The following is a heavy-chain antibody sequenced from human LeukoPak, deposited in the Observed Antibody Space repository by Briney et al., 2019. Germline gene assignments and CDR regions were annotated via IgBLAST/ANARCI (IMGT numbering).Heavy chain of an antibody. D-gene: IGHD3-10*01. J-gene: IGHJ5*02. CDR3: ARQRKTYYYGSGSYTSNWFDP. CDR2: IYPGDSDT. Sequence: GESLKISCKGSGYSFTSYWIGWVRQMPGKGLEWMGIIYPGDSDTSYSPSFQGQVTISADKSISTAYLQWSSLKASDTAMYYCARQRKTYYYGSGSYTSNWFDPWGQGTLVTVSS. V-gene: IGHV5-51*01. CDR1: GYSFTSYW.